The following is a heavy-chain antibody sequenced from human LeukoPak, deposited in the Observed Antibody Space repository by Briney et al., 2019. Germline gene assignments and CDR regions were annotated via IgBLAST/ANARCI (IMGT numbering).Heavy chain of an antibody. V-gene: IGHV4-38-2*01. Sequence: SETLSLTCAVSGYSISSGYYWGWIRQPPGRGLEWIGSIYYSGSTYYNPSLKSRVTISVDTSKNQFSLKLSSVTAADTAVYYCARGGYYDSSGSRAEYFRHWGQGTLVTVSS. J-gene: IGHJ1*01. CDR2: IYYSGST. CDR3: ARGGYYDSSGSRAEYFRH. CDR1: GYSISSGYY. D-gene: IGHD3-22*01.